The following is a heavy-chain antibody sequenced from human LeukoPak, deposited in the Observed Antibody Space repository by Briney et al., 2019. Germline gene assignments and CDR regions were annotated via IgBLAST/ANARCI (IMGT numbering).Heavy chain of an antibody. Sequence: GGSLRLSCAASGFTFSSYAMHWVRQAPGKGLEWVAVISYDGSNKYYADSVKGRFTISRDNSKNTLYLQMNSLRAEDTAVYYCARDGDYGDYVMYYFDYWGQGTLVTVSS. D-gene: IGHD4-17*01. V-gene: IGHV3-30-3*01. CDR1: GFTFSSYA. CDR2: ISYDGSNK. CDR3: ARDGDYGDYVMYYFDY. J-gene: IGHJ4*02.